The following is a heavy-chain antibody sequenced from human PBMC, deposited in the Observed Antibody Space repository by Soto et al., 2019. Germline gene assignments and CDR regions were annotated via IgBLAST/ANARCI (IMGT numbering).Heavy chain of an antibody. J-gene: IGHJ4*02. CDR2: ISESCNSL. CDR3: AKGRGLLYLGIAF. CDR1: GFNFGNFA. Sequence: EVQLLESGGGLVQPGGSLTLSCAASGFNFGNFAMTWVRQAPGKGLEWVSGISESCNSLFFADSVKGRFTILRDNSQNTLHLQMHSLRAEDTAVYYCAKGRGLLYLGIAFWGQGTLVTVSS. D-gene: IGHD3-10*01. V-gene: IGHV3-23*01.